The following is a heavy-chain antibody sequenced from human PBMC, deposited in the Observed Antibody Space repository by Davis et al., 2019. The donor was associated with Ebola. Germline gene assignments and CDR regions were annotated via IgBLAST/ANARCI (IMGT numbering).Heavy chain of an antibody. J-gene: IGHJ4*02. CDR2: INWNSGTV. Sequence: SLKISCAASGFTFHDYAMHWVRQAPGKGLEWVSGINWNSGTVGYADSVKGRFTISRDNSRNTLYLQMNSLRADDTAVYYCGGAWDWGQGTLVTVSS. D-gene: IGHD1-26*01. CDR3: GGAWD. V-gene: IGHV3-9*01. CDR1: GFTFHDYA.